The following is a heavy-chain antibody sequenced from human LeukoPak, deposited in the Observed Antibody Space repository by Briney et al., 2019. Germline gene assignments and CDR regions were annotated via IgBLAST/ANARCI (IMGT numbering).Heavy chain of an antibody. D-gene: IGHD2-21*02. CDR2: ISVTGSST. CDR1: GFTFNSYA. Sequence: GGSLRLSCVPSGFTFNSYAMSWVRQAPGQGLGWVSTISVTGSSTYYADSVKGRFTTSRDNSKNTLYLQMNGLRVEDTAVYYCAKTLRSGDWYFDYWGQGTLVTVSS. CDR3: AKTLRSGDWYFDY. V-gene: IGHV3-23*01. J-gene: IGHJ4*02.